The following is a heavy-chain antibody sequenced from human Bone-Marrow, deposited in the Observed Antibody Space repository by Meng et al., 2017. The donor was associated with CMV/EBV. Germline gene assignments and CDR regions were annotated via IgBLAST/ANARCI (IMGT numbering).Heavy chain of an antibody. V-gene: IGHV3-23*01. CDR1: GFTFSSYA. CDR3: AKGRRSYCSSTSCSGVDY. CDR2: ISGSGGST. Sequence: GESLKISCAASGFTFSSYAMSWVRQAPGKGLEWVSAISGSGGSTYYADSVKGRFTISRDNSKNTLYLQMNSLRADDTAVYYCAKGRRSYCSSTSCSGVDYWGQGPLVTVSS. D-gene: IGHD2-2*01. J-gene: IGHJ4*02.